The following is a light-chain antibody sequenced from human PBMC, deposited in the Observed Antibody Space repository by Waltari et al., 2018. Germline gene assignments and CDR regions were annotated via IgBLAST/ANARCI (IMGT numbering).Light chain of an antibody. J-gene: IGKJ1*01. V-gene: IGKV3-20*01. CDR1: QSVSTY. Sequence: EIVLTQSPGTVSLSPGDRATFSCRASQSVSTYLAWSQQKPGQAPRLLIYHASTRATGIPDRFSGSGSGTDFSLTISRLEPEDFAMYYCHQYVESPATFGQGTKVEIK. CDR2: HAS. CDR3: HQYVESPAT.